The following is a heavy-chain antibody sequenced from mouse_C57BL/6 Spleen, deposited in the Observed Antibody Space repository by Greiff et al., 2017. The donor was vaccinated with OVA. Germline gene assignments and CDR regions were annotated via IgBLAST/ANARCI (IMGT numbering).Heavy chain of an antibody. J-gene: IGHJ2*01. CDR2: ISDGGSYT. D-gene: IGHD4-1*01. Sequence: EVQRVESGGGLVKPGGSLKLSCAASGFTFSSYAMSWVRQTPEKRLEWVATISDGGSYTYYPDNVKGRFTISRDNAKNNLYLQMSHLKSEDTAMYYCARDRTGYLDYWGQGTTLTVSS. CDR3: ARDRTGYLDY. CDR1: GFTFSSYA. V-gene: IGHV5-4*01.